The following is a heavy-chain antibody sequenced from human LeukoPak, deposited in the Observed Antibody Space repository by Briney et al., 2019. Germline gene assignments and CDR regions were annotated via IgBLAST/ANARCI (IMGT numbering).Heavy chain of an antibody. CDR2: INTDGAST. Sequence: GGSLRLSXAVSGFTFSRYWMHWVRRAPGKGLVWVSRINTDGASTDYADSVKGRFTISRDNAKNTLYLQLNSLRDEDTAVYYCVKDRTREGNRLFEHWGQGTLVTVSS. J-gene: IGHJ4*02. V-gene: IGHV3-74*01. CDR3: VKDRTREGNRLFEH. D-gene: IGHD1-1*01. CDR1: GFTFSRYW.